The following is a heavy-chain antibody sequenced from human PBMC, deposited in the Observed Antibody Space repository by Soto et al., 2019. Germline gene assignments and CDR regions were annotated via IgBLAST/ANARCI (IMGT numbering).Heavy chain of an antibody. CDR2: IIPIFGTA. Sequence: QVQLVQSGAEVKKPGSSVKVSCKASGGTFSSYAISWVRQAPGQGLEWMGGIIPIFGTANYAQKFQGRVTITADESTSTAYMELSSLRSEDTAVYYCARVGYYGSGNDFLDYYYYGMDVWGQGTTVTVSS. CDR3: ARVGYYGSGNDFLDYYYYGMDV. V-gene: IGHV1-69*01. D-gene: IGHD3-10*01. CDR1: GGTFSSYA. J-gene: IGHJ6*02.